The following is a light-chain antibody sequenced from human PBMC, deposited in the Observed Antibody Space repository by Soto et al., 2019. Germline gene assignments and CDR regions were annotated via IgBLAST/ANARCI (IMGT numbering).Light chain of an antibody. CDR2: AAS. CDR3: QQANSFPVT. J-gene: IGKJ2*01. Sequence: GDRVTSGWRASQGVSTWIAWFQQKPGQAPKLMIYAASLLQSGVPSRFNGSGSGTEFTLTISSLQPEDSATYFCQQANSFPVTLGQGTKVDIK. V-gene: IGKV1-12*01. CDR1: QGVSTW.